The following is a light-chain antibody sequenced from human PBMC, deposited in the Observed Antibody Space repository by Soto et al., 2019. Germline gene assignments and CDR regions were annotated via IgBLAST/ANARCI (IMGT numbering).Light chain of an antibody. J-gene: IGLJ1*01. CDR1: SSDVGKCDR. CDR2: EVT. Sequence: QSALTQPPSVSGSPGQSVTISCTGTSSDVGKCDRVSWYQQPPGTAPKLIIYEVTNRPSGVPARFSGSKSGNTASLTISGLQAEDEAEYYCSSYTSSSRYVFGTGTKVTVL. CDR3: SSYTSSSRYV. V-gene: IGLV2-18*02.